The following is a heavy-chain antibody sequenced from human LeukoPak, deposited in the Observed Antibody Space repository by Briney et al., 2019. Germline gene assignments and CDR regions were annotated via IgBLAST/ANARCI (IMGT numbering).Heavy chain of an antibody. D-gene: IGHD3-9*01. V-gene: IGHV3-9*01. CDR3: TKEHYDILTGQQNGMDV. Sequence: GRSLRLSCAASGFTFDDYGMHWVRHRPGKGLEWVSGISWNSGSINYADSVKGRFTMSRDNAKKSLYLQMNSLRAEDTALYYCTKEHYDILTGQQNGMDVWGQGTTVTVSS. J-gene: IGHJ6*02. CDR1: GFTFDDYG. CDR2: ISWNSGSI.